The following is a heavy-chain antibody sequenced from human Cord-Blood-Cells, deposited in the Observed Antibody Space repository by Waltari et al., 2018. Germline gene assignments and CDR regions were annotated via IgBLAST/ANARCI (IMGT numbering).Heavy chain of an antibody. Sequence: QVQLVQSGAEVKKPGASVKVSCKASGYTFTSYYMHWLRPAPGQGLEWMGIINPSGGSTSYAQKFQGRVTMTRDTSTSTVYMELSSLRSEDTAVYYCARDIRPYLSSSSFDYWGQGTLVTVSS. D-gene: IGHD6-6*01. CDR2: INPSGGST. J-gene: IGHJ4*02. CDR1: GYTFTSYY. CDR3: ARDIRPYLSSSSFDY. V-gene: IGHV1-46*01.